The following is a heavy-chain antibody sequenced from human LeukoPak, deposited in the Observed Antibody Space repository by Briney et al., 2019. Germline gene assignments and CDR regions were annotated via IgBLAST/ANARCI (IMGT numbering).Heavy chain of an antibody. J-gene: IGHJ4*02. CDR2: ISGSGGST. Sequence: QPGRSLRLSCAASGFTFSSYAMSWVRQAPGKGLEWVSAISGSGGSTYYADSVKGRFTISRDNSKNTLYLQMNSLRAEDTAVYYCVKLDYGDYIYHSYYFDYWGQGTLVTVSS. CDR3: VKLDYGDYIYHSYYFDY. D-gene: IGHD4-17*01. V-gene: IGHV3-23*01. CDR1: GFTFSSYA.